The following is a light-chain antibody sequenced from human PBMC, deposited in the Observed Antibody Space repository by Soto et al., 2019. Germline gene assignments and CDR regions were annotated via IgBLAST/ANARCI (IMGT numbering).Light chain of an antibody. CDR1: QSVGSN. CDR3: QQYDNWHLT. J-gene: IGKJ4*01. V-gene: IGKV3D-15*01. CDR2: GAS. Sequence: EIVMTPSPATLSVSPGEGATLSCGASQSVGSNLAWYQQKPGQAPRLLIYGASARATGIPARFSGSGSGTEFTLTISSLQSEDFVVYYCQQYDNWHLTFVGGTKVDIK.